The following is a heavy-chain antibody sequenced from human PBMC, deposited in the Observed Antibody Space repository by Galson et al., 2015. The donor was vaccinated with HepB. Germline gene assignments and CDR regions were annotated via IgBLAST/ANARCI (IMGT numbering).Heavy chain of an antibody. CDR2: ISYDGSNK. CDR3: AREEDYGTSCFDY. J-gene: IGHJ4*02. D-gene: IGHD4-17*01. CDR1: GFTFSSYA. V-gene: IGHV3-30*04. Sequence: SLRLSCAASGFTFSSYAMHWVRQAPGKGLEWVAVISYDGSNKYYADSVKGRFTISRDNSKNTLYLQMYSLRAEDTAVYYCAREEDYGTSCFDYWGQGTLVTVSS.